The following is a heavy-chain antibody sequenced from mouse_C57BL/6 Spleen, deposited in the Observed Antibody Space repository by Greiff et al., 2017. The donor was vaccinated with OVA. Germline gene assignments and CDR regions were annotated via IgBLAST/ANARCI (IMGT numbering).Heavy chain of an antibody. V-gene: IGHV5-6*01. CDR1: GFTFSSYG. CDR3: ARPYEDLFDY. D-gene: IGHD2-12*01. Sequence: DVHLVESGGDLVKPGGSLKLSCAASGFTFSSYGMSWVRQTPDKRLEWVATISSGGSYTYYPDSVKGRFTISRDNAKNTLYLQMSSLKSEDTAMYYCARPYEDLFDYWGQGTTLTVSS. J-gene: IGHJ2*01. CDR2: ISSGGSYT.